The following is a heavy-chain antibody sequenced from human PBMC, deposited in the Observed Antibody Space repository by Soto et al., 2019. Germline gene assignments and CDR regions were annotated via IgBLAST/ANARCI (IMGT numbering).Heavy chain of an antibody. Sequence: SETLSLTCGVSGGTIRGPDWWTWVRQPPGKGLEWIGEIFQSGSTNYTPSLESRVTISVDKSKNQFSLTLTSVTAADTAVYFCARGRGRYSSGWSWFDPWGQGILVTVLL. CDR2: IFQSGST. CDR3: ARGRGRYSSGWSWFDP. D-gene: IGHD6-19*01. CDR1: GGTIRGPDW. J-gene: IGHJ5*02. V-gene: IGHV4-4*02.